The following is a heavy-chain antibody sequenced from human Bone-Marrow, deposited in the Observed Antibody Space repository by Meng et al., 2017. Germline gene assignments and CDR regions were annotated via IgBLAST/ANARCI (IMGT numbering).Heavy chain of an antibody. CDR3: ARKAGNFIRTTCYSLDY. J-gene: IGHJ4*02. CDR2: INAVFGTT. V-gene: IGHV1-69*13. CDR1: GGIFSNYV. D-gene: IGHD1-14*01. Sequence: SVKVSCKALGGIFSNYVIGWVRQAPGQGLEWMGGINAVFGTTNYAQKFQGRVTITSDESTSTVYMGLTRLTSADTAVYFCARKAGNFIRTTCYSLDYWGQGTLVTVSS.